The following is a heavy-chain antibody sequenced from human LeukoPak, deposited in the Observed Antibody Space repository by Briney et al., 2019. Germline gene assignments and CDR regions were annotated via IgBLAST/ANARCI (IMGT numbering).Heavy chain of an antibody. Sequence: GGSLRLSCAASGFTFSSYGMHWVRQAPGKGLEWVAFIRYDGSNKYYADSVKGRFTISRDNSKNTLYLQMNSLRTEDTAVYYCATTPNNSGRGTFDHCGHGTLVTVFS. D-gene: IGHD1-26*01. CDR1: GFTFSSYG. V-gene: IGHV3-30*02. J-gene: IGHJ4*01. CDR2: IRYDGSNK. CDR3: ATTPNNSGRGTFDH.